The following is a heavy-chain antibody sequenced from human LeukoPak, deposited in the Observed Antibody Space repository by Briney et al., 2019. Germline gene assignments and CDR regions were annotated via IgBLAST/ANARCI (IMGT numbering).Heavy chain of an antibody. D-gene: IGHD4-11*01. CDR1: GLILSSYG. V-gene: IGHV3-33*08. CDR2: IWYDGNNI. Sequence: GTSLRLSCAASGLILSSYGVHWVRQAPAKGLEWVAVIWYDGNNIYYGDSVKGRFSISRDNSKNTVYLQMDSLRAEDTADYYGARDAGGAFGNYVNYFDYWGQGTQVTVSS. CDR3: ARDAGGAFGNYVNYFDY. J-gene: IGHJ4*02.